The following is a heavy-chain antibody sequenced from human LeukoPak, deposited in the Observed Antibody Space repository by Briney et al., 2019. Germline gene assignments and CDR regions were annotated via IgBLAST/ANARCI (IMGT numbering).Heavy chain of an antibody. V-gene: IGHV3-21*01. CDR1: GFTFSSYS. J-gene: IGHJ4*02. CDR2: ISSSSSYI. CDR3: AKNRGTSWYKDY. Sequence: GGSLRLSCAASGFTFSSYSMNWVRQAPGKGLEWVSSISSSSSYIYYADSVKGRFTISRDNAKNSLYLQMNSLRAEDTAVYYCAKNRGTSWYKDYWGQGTLVTVSS. D-gene: IGHD6-13*01.